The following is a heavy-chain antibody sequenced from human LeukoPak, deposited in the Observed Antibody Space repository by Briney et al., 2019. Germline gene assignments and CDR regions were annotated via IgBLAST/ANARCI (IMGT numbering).Heavy chain of an antibody. D-gene: IGHD2-2*01. CDR2: ITGDGSGT. CDR1: GFTFNNYF. J-gene: IGHJ4*02. V-gene: IGHV3-74*01. Sequence: GGSLRLSCAASGFTFNNYFMHWVRQAPGKGLVWVSRITGDGSGTDYADSVKGRFTISRDNAKNTLYLQMNSLRVEDTAVYYCVHLGYCTTSSCQPWGQGTLVTVSS. CDR3: VHLGYCTTSSCQP.